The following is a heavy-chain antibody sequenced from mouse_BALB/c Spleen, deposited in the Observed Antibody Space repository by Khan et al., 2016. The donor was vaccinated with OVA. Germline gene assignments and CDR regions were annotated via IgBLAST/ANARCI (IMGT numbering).Heavy chain of an antibody. V-gene: IGHV1S136*01. Sequence: VQLQQPGPELVKPGASVQMSCKASGYTFTSYVMHWVKQKPGQGLEWIGYINPYNDGTKYNEKFKGKATLTSDKSSSTANMEISSLTYEDSAVYNYARKDYDDYWSFDVWGEGTMVTVSS. CDR1: GYTFTSYV. J-gene: IGHJ1*01. CDR2: INPYNDGT. D-gene: IGHD2-4*01. CDR3: ARKDYDDYWSFDV.